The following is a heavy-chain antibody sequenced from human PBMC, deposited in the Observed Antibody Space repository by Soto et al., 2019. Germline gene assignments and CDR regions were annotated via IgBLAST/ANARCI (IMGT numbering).Heavy chain of an antibody. V-gene: IGHV4-59*01. Sequence: SETLSLPCTVSRGSTSDYFRTWIRQPPGKGLEWLGYIYYSGRTNYYPSLKSRVSITSHTSNSHFSLQLRSVTAADTAVYYCARAGGDDFGYSGGFDCWGQGTLVTVAS. D-gene: IGHD4-17*01. CDR3: ARAGGDDFGYSGGFDC. J-gene: IGHJ4*02. CDR1: RGSTSDYF. CDR2: IYYSGRT.